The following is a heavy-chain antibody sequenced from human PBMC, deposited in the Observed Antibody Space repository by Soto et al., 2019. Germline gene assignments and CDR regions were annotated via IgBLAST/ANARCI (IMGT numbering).Heavy chain of an antibody. J-gene: IGHJ6*04. Sequence: ASVWVSCKASGYTFPSYDINWVRQATGQGLEWMGWMNPNSGNTGYAQKFQGRVTMTRNTSISTAYMELSSLRSEDTAVYYCARGLWVRGVQSSAVWGKGTTVTVSS. CDR3: ARGLWVRGVQSSAV. CDR2: MNPNSGNT. CDR1: GYTFPSYD. V-gene: IGHV1-8*01. D-gene: IGHD3-10*01.